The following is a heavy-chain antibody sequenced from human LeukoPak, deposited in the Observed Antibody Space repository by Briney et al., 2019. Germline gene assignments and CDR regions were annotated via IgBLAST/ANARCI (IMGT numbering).Heavy chain of an antibody. CDR1: GFTFDDYG. J-gene: IGHJ6*03. CDR2: INWNGGST. D-gene: IGHD3-9*01. V-gene: IGHV3-20*01. CDR3: ARGNRLRYYYYYYYMDV. Sequence: PGGSLRLSCAASGFTFDDYGMSWVRQAPGKGLEWVSGINWNGGSTGYADSVKGRFTISRDNAKNSLYLQMNSLRAEDTALYHCARGNRLRYYYYYYYMDVWGKGTTVTVSS.